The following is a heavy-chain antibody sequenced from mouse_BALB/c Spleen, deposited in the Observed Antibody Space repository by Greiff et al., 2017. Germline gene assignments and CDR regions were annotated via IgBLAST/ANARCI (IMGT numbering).Heavy chain of an antibody. D-gene: IGHD1-1*01. CDR2: IDPANGNT. V-gene: IGHV14-3*02. J-gene: IGHJ2*01. CDR1: GFNIKDTY. Sequence: DVQLQESGAELVKPGASVKLSCTASGFNIKDTYMHWVKQRPEQGLEWIGRIDPANGNTKYDPKFQGKATITADTSSNTAYLQLSSLTSEDTAVYYCARRYYYGYFDYWGQGTTLTVSS. CDR3: ARRYYYGYFDY.